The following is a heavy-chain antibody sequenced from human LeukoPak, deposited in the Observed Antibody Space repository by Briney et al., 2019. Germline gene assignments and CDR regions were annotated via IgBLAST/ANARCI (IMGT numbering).Heavy chain of an antibody. J-gene: IGHJ3*02. D-gene: IGHD5-18*01. CDR3: ARASRLGYSYGYAFDI. Sequence: GGSLRLSCAASGFTFSSYWMHWVRHAPGKGLVWVSRINSDGSSTSYADSVKGRFTISRDNAKNTLYLQMNSLRAEDTAVYYCARASRLGYSYGYAFDIWGQGTMVTVSS. V-gene: IGHV3-74*01. CDR2: INSDGSST. CDR1: GFTFSSYW.